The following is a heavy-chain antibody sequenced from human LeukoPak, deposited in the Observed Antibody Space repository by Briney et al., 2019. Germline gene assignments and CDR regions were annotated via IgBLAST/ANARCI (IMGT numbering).Heavy chain of an antibody. Sequence: GASVKVSCKASGYTFTSYGISWVRQAPGQGLEWMGWISAYNGNTNYVQKLQGRVTMTTDTSTSTAYMELRSLRSDDTAVYYCARDGPNYDILTGYYSLFDYWGQGTLVTVSS. CDR3: ARDGPNYDILTGYYSLFDY. CDR2: ISAYNGNT. D-gene: IGHD3-9*01. V-gene: IGHV1-18*01. J-gene: IGHJ4*02. CDR1: GYTFTSYG.